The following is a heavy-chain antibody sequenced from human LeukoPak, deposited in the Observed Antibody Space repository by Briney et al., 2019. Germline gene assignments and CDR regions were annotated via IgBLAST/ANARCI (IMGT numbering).Heavy chain of an antibody. V-gene: IGHV3-23*01. J-gene: IGHJ1*01. CDR3: ANGLRGMATFFAEYFQH. D-gene: IGHD5-24*01. CDR2: ISGSGGST. CDR1: GFTFSSYA. Sequence: GGSLRLSCAASGFTFSSYAMSWVRQAPGKGLEWVSAISGSGGSTYYADSVKGQFTISRDNSKNTLYLQMNSLRAEDTAVYYCANGLRGMATFFAEYFQHWGQGTLVTVSS.